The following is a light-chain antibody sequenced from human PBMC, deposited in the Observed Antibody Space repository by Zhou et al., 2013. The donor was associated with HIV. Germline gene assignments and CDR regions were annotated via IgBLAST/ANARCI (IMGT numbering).Light chain of an antibody. CDR2: KTS. J-gene: IGKJ1*01. Sequence: DIQMTQSPSSVSASVGDRVTITCRASQGISSWLAWYQQKPGKAPNLLIYKTSSLESGVPSRFSGSGSGTEFTLTISSLQPDDFATYYCQQYGSYPWTFGQGTKVEI. V-gene: IGKV1-5*03. CDR1: QGISSW. CDR3: QQYGSYPWT.